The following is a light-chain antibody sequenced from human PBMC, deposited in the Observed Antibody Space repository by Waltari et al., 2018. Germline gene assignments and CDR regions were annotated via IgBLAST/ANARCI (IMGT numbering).Light chain of an antibody. Sequence: QSALTQPASVSGSPGQSITISCTGSNSAIGGHNFVSWYQQHPGKAPKLMIYDLNKRPSGVSNRFSASKSGKTASLTISGLQAEDEANYYCSSYTTSSTLVFGGGTKVTVL. J-gene: IGLJ2*01. V-gene: IGLV2-14*03. CDR1: NSAIGGHNF. CDR2: DLN. CDR3: SSYTTSSTLV.